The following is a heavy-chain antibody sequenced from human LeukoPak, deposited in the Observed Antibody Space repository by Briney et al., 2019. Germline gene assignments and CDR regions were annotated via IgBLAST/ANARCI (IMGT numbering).Heavy chain of an antibody. D-gene: IGHD6-19*01. V-gene: IGHV1-69*13. CDR3: ARVEAGIAVAGTGDY. J-gene: IGHJ4*02. CDR2: IIPIFGTA. CDR1: GGTFSSYA. Sequence: ASVTVSCKASGGTFSSYAISWVRQAPGQGLEWMGGIIPIFGTANYAQKFQGRVTITADESTSTAYMELSSLRSEDTAVYYCARVEAGIAVAGTGDYWGQGTLVTVSS.